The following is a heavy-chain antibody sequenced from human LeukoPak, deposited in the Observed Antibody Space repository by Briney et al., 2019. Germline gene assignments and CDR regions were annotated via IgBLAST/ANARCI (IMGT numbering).Heavy chain of an antibody. Sequence: GGSLRLSCAASGFTFSSYGMHWVRQAPGKGLEWVAFIRYDGSNKYYADSVKGRFTISRDNSKNTLYLQVNSLRAEDTAVYYCAKGPDSSSWYSPKDYWGQGTLVTVSS. J-gene: IGHJ4*02. CDR3: AKGPDSSSWYSPKDY. V-gene: IGHV3-30*02. CDR2: IRYDGSNK. CDR1: GFTFSSYG. D-gene: IGHD6-13*01.